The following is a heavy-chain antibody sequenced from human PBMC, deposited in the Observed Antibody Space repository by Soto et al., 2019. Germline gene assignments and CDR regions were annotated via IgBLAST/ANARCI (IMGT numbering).Heavy chain of an antibody. Sequence: SDTLSLACAVYGGSFSGYYWSWIRQPPGKGLEWIGEINHSGSTNYNPSLKSRVTISVDTSKNQFSLKLSSVTAADTAVYYCARVVRFPLNWFDPWGQGTLVTVSS. D-gene: IGHD2-21*01. J-gene: IGHJ5*02. V-gene: IGHV4-34*01. CDR1: GGSFSGYY. CDR2: INHSGST. CDR3: ARVVRFPLNWFDP.